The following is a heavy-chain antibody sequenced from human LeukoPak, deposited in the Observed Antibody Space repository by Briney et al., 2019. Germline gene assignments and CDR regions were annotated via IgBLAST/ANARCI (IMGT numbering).Heavy chain of an antibody. Sequence: QTGGSLRLSCEASGFTFNTYSMNWARQAPGKGLEWVACISYDGSNKYYVDSVKGRCTISRDNSKNTLDLQINSLRTEDTAVYYCARAREKYFDWSFYDSWGQGTLVTVSS. CDR1: GFTFNTYS. CDR2: ISYDGSNK. CDR3: ARAREKYFDWSFYDS. V-gene: IGHV3-30*03. D-gene: IGHD3-9*01. J-gene: IGHJ4*02.